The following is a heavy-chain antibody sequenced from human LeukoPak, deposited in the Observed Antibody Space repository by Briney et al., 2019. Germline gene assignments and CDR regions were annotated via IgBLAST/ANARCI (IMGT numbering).Heavy chain of an antibody. CDR2: INPSGGTT. CDR3: ARYLVVVTGLRTRGSFDI. V-gene: IGHV1-46*01. J-gene: IGHJ3*02. CDR1: GYNFTSYY. D-gene: IGHD2-21*02. Sequence: GAAVKDSSVASGYNFTSYYMHRVRQAPGQGLEGMGIINPSGGTTSCAQKFQGRVTVTRDTSTSTVYMKLSSLRSEDTAVYYCARYLVVVTGLRTRGSFDIWGQGTMVTVSS.